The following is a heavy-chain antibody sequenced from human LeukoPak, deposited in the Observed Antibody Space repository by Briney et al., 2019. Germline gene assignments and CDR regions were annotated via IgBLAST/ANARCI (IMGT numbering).Heavy chain of an antibody. CDR3: ARGPQSSGSYSVDY. CDR2: IYSSGST. Sequence: TPSEILSLTCTVSGGSISSYYWTWIRQPAGKGLEWIGRIYSSGSTNYNPSLKSRVTMSVDTSKNQFSPRLSSVTAADAAVYYCARGPQSSGSYSVDYWGQGTLVTVSS. J-gene: IGHJ4*02. V-gene: IGHV4-4*07. D-gene: IGHD1-26*01. CDR1: GGSISSYY.